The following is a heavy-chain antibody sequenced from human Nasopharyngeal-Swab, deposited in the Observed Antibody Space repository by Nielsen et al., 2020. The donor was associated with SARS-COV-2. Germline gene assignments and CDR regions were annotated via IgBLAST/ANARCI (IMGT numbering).Heavy chain of an antibody. D-gene: IGHD6-19*01. CDR1: GFTFSSYA. CDR3: AKCMSIAVAFDY. Sequence: GESLKISCAASGFTFSSYAMSWVRQAPGKGLEWVSAISGSGGSTYYADFVKGRFTISRDNSKNTLYLQMNSLRAEDTAVYYCAKCMSIAVAFDYWGQGTLVTVSP. V-gene: IGHV3-23*01. CDR2: ISGSGGST. J-gene: IGHJ4*02.